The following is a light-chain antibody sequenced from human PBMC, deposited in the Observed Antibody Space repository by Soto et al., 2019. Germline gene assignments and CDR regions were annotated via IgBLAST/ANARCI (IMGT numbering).Light chain of an antibody. CDR2: GAS. CDR1: QSVSSTY. Sequence: EIVLTQSPGTLSLSPGERATLSCRASQSVSSTYLAWYQXXXXXPPRLLIYGASNRATGIPDRFSGSGSGTDFTLTISRLEPEDFAVYYCQQYGGSRWTFGQGTRVDI. CDR3: QQYGGSRWT. V-gene: IGKV3-20*01. J-gene: IGKJ1*01.